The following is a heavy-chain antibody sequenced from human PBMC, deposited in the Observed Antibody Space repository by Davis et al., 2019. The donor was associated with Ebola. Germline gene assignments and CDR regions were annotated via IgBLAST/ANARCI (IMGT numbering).Heavy chain of an antibody. J-gene: IGHJ3*02. D-gene: IGHD5-12*01. CDR1: RYTFTNYY. Sequence: ASVQVSCKASRYTFTNYYMHWVRPPPGQGLEWMGMINHNDGRTIYTQKFQGRGPVTRDTSTTTVYMDLSSLRSEDTALYYCTTPGGQDSGYDVFDIWGQGTMVTVSS. CDR3: TTPGGQDSGYDVFDI. V-gene: IGHV1-46*03. CDR2: INHNDGRT.